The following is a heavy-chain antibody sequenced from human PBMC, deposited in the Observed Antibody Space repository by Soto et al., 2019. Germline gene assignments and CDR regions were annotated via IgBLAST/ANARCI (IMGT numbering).Heavy chain of an antibody. J-gene: IGHJ4*02. CDR2: ISWNSGSI. Sequence: SLRLSCAASGFTFDDYAMHWVRQAPGKGLEWVSGISWNSGSIGYADSVKGRFTISRDNAKNSLYLQMNSLRAEDTALYYCSKDSIGELLGIDYWGQGTLVPVAS. CDR3: SKDSIGELLGIDY. V-gene: IGHV3-9*01. CDR1: GFTFDDYA. D-gene: IGHD3-10*01.